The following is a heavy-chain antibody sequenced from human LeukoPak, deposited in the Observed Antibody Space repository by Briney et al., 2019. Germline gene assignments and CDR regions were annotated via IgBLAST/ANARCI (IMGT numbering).Heavy chain of an antibody. V-gene: IGHV3-48*01. J-gene: IGHJ4*02. Sequence: PGGSLRLSCAASGFTFSSYSMSWVRQAPGKGLEWVSYISSSSSTIYYADSVKRRFTISRDNAKNSLYLQMNSLRAEDTAVYYCASGRRGYSSGPYYWGQGTLVTVSS. CDR1: GFTFSSYS. CDR2: ISSSSSTI. D-gene: IGHD5-18*01. CDR3: ASGRRGYSSGPYY.